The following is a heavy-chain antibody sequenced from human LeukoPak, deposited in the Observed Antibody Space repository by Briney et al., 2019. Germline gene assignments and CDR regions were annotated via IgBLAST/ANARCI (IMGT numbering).Heavy chain of an antibody. CDR1: GFTLSSYG. CDR3: ARDLYSTLLAYYYGMDV. D-gene: IGHD6-13*01. V-gene: IGHV3-33*01. Sequence: GGSLRLSCAASGFTLSSYGMHWVRQAPGKGLEWVAVIWYDGSNKYYADSVKGRFTISRDNSKNTLYLQMNSLRAEDTAVYYCARDLYSTLLAYYYGMDVWGQGTTVTVSS. CDR2: IWYDGSNK. J-gene: IGHJ6*02.